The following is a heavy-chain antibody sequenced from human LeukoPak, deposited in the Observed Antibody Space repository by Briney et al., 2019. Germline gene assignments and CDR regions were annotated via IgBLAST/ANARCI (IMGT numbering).Heavy chain of an antibody. CDR2: ISWNSGSI. V-gene: IGHV3-9*03. CDR1: GFTFSSYA. Sequence: PGGSLRLSCAASGFTFSSYAMHWVRQAPGKGLEWVSGISWNSGSIGYADSVKGRFTISRDNAKNSLYLQMNSLRAEDMALYYCAKSAGAYYYYYYMDVWGKGTTVTVSS. CDR3: AKSAGAYYYYYYMDV. J-gene: IGHJ6*03. D-gene: IGHD7-27*01.